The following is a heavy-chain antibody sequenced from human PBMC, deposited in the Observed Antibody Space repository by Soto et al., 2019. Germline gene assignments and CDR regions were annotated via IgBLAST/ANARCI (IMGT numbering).Heavy chain of an antibody. D-gene: IGHD1-26*01. V-gene: IGHV4-30-4*01. J-gene: IGHJ5*02. CDR3: ANRRSRGRALLFDP. CDR2: IYYSGST. Sequence: SETLSLTCTVSAGSISSGDYYWSWIRQPPGKGLEWIGYIYYSGSTYYNPSLKSRVTISVDTSKNQFSLKLSSVTAADTAVYYCANRRSRGRALLFDPWGQGTLVTVSS. CDR1: AGSISSGDYY.